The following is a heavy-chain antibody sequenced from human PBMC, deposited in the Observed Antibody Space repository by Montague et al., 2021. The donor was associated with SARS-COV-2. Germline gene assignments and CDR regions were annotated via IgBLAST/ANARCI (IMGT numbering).Heavy chain of an antibody. V-gene: IGHV2-70*01. CDR2: IDWDDDK. CDR1: GFSLSTSGMC. Sequence: PELVKPTQTLTLTCTFSGFSLSTSGMCVSRIRQPPGKALEWLAHIDWDDDKYYSTSLKTRLTISKDTSKIQVVLTMTNMDPVDTATYYCARTHYDILAGYYIAFDYWGQGTLVTVSS. J-gene: IGHJ4*02. CDR3: ARTHYDILAGYYIAFDY. D-gene: IGHD3-9*01.